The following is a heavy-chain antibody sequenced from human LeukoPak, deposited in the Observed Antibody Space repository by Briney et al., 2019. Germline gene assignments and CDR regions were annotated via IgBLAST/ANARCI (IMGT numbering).Heavy chain of an antibody. CDR3: ARVKVGATKPFDY. D-gene: IGHD1-26*01. CDR2: IYHSGST. V-gene: IGHV4-30-2*01. J-gene: IGHJ4*02. Sequence: PSQTLXLTCTVSGGSISSGGYYWSWIRQPPGKGLEWIGYIYHSGSTYYNPSLKSRVTISVDRSKNQFSLKLSSVTAADTAVYYCARVKVGATKPFDYWGQGTLVTVSS. CDR1: GGSISSGGYY.